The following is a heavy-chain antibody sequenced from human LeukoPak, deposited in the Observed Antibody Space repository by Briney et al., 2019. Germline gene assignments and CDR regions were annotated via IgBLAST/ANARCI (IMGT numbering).Heavy chain of an antibody. CDR3: ARGRITIFGVVNSPFLGY. CDR1: GGSLSGYY. Sequence: SETLSLTCGVYGGSLSGYYWTWIRQPPGKGLEWIGEIHPSGRPYYNPSLKSRVTISVDTSKNQFSLKLSSVTAADTAVYYCARGRITIFGVVNSPFLGYWGQGTLVTVSS. V-gene: IGHV4-34*01. CDR2: IHPSGRP. D-gene: IGHD3-3*01. J-gene: IGHJ4*02.